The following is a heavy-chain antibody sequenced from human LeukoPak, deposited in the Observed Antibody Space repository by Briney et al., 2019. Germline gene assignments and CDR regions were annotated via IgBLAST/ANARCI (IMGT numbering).Heavy chain of an antibody. D-gene: IGHD5-18*01. Sequence: SETLSLTCTVSGYSISSGYYWGWIRQPPGKGLEWIGYIYYSGSTNYNPSLKSRVTISVDTSKNQFSLKLSSVTAADTAVYYCARGNRNFERGYSPSWFDPWGQGTLVTVSS. J-gene: IGHJ5*02. CDR1: GYSISSGYY. CDR2: IYYSGST. CDR3: ARGNRNFERGYSPSWFDP. V-gene: IGHV4-61*01.